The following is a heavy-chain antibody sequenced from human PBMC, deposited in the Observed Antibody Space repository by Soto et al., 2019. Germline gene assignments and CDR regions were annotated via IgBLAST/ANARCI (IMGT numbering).Heavy chain of an antibody. CDR2: IYWNDDK. CDR1: GFSLSTSGVG. D-gene: IGHD2-21*02. CDR3: AHKYCGGDCYGASDY. V-gene: IGHV2-5*01. Sequence: QITLKESGPTLVKPTQTLTLTCTFSGFSLSTSGVGVGWIRQPPGKALEWLALIYWNDDKRYSPSLKSRLTITKDTSKNQVVLTMTNMDPVDTATYYCAHKYCGGDCYGASDYWGQGTLVTVSS. J-gene: IGHJ4*02.